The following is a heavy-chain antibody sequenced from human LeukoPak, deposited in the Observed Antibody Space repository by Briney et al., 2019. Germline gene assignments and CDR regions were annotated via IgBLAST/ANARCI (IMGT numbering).Heavy chain of an antibody. CDR2: IIPILGIA. CDR3: VRELNSGSYRSAFDI. J-gene: IGHJ3*02. CDR1: GGTFSSYA. D-gene: IGHD1-26*01. Sequence: GASVKVCCKASGGTFSSYAISWVRQAPGQGLEWMGRIIPILGIANYAQKFQGRVTITADKSTSTAYMELSSLRSEDTAVYYCVRELNSGSYRSAFDIWGQGTMVTVSS. V-gene: IGHV1-69*04.